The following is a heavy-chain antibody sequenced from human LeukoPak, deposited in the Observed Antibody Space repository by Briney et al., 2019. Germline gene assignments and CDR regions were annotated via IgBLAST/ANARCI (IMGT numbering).Heavy chain of an antibody. J-gene: IGHJ3*02. CDR2: ISYDGSKK. CDR1: GFTFSSYA. Sequence: PGGSLRLSCAASGFTFSSYAMHWVRQAPGKGLEWVAVISYDGSKKYYADSVKGRFTISRDNSKNTLYLQMNTLRPEDTAVYYCARLSDTEGSSTSYRASDIWGQGTLVTVSS. CDR3: ARLSDTEGSSTSYRASDI. D-gene: IGHD2-2*01. V-gene: IGHV3-30*03.